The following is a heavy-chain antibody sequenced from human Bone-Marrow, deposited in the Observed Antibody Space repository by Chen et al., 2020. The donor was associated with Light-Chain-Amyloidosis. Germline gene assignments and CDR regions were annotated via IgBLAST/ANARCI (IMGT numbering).Heavy chain of an antibody. J-gene: IGHJ3*02. CDR1: GGSISTYY. D-gene: IGHD6-19*01. CDR2: VHTSGTT. CDR3: ARGGWVHAFDI. Sequence: QVQLQESGPGLVRPSETLSLTCTVSGGSISTYYWSWIRQPPGKGLEWIGYVHTSGTTNYKASLESRVTISADTSRNQFSLKMNLVTAADTAVYYCARGGWVHAFDIWGRGTTVIVSS. V-gene: IGHV4-59*01.